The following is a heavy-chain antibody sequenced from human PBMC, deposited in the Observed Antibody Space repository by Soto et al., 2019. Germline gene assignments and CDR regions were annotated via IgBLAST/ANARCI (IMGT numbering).Heavy chain of an antibody. V-gene: IGHV3-23*01. CDR1: GFNFKKFA. D-gene: IGHD6-19*01. CDR3: AKADGEQWLIPHLDN. Sequence: SVGSLRLSCEASGFNFKKFAMGWVRQAPGEGLEWVSGISCCGGSTFYADSVKGRFSLARDDSKNTLSLQLNSLRVEDTAHYYCAKADGEQWLIPHLDNWGQGTQVTVSS. CDR2: ISCCGGST. J-gene: IGHJ1*01.